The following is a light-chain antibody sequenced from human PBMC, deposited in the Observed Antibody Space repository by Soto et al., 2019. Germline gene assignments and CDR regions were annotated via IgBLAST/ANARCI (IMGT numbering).Light chain of an antibody. J-gene: IGLJ1*01. CDR3: SSYTTSSTPLYV. CDR2: DVS. CDR1: SSDVGAYDY. Sequence: QSVLTQPASVSGSPGQSIAISCTGTSSDVGAYDYVSWYQQHPGKAPKLMIYDVSNRPSGVSNRFSGSKSGNTASLTISGLQAEDEADYYCSSYTTSSTPLYVFGTGTTLTVL. V-gene: IGLV2-14*01.